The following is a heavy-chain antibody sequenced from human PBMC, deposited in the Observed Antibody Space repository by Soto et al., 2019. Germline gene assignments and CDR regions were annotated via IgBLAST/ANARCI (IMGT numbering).Heavy chain of an antibody. Sequence: ESGGGLVQPGGSLRLSCAASGFTFSSYWMSWVRQAPGKGLEWVANIKQDGSEKYYVDSVKGRFTISRDNAKNSLYLQMNSLRAEHTAVYYCARENRGWYFDLWGRGTLVTVSS. J-gene: IGHJ2*01. CDR1: GFTFSSYW. D-gene: IGHD3-16*01. V-gene: IGHV3-7*01. CDR3: ARENRGWYFDL. CDR2: IKQDGSEK.